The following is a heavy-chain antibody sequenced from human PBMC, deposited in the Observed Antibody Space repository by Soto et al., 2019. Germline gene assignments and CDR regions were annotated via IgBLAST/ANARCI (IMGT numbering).Heavy chain of an antibody. V-gene: IGHV3-30*18. CDR3: ANTYCSGGSCYPFYFDY. CDR2: ISYDGSIK. Sequence: QVQLVESGGGVVQPEKYLRLSCAASGFTFNSYGMHWVRQAPGKGLEWVAVISYDGSIKYYADSVKGRFTISRDNSKNTLYLQMNSLRADDMAVYYCANTYCSGGSCYPFYFDYWGQGTLVTVSS. CDR1: GFTFNSYG. D-gene: IGHD2-15*01. J-gene: IGHJ4*02.